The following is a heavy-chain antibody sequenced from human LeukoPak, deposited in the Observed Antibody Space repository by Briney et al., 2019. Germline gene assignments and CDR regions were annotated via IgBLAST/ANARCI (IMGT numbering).Heavy chain of an antibody. Sequence: GGSLRLSXAASGFTFSSYWMHWVRQAPGKGLVWVSRINSDGSSTSYADSVKGRFTISRDNAKNTLYLQMNSLRAEDTAVYYCARGWACSSTSCYGPPDWFDPWGQGTLVTVSS. CDR2: INSDGSST. D-gene: IGHD2-2*01. V-gene: IGHV3-74*01. J-gene: IGHJ5*02. CDR3: ARGWACSSTSCYGPPDWFDP. CDR1: GFTFSSYW.